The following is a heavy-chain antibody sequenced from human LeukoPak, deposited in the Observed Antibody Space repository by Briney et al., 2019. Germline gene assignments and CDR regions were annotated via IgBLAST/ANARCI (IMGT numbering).Heavy chain of an antibody. CDR2: IYHSGST. CDR3: ARETPYYSIQDY. J-gene: IGHJ4*02. D-gene: IGHD3-10*01. Sequence: SETLSLTCTVSGYSISSVYYWGWIRQPPGKGLEWIGSIYHSGSTYYNPSLKSRVTMSVDTSKNQFSLKLSSVTAADTAVYYCARETPYYSIQDYWGQGTLVTVSS. CDR1: GYSISSVYY. V-gene: IGHV4-38-2*02.